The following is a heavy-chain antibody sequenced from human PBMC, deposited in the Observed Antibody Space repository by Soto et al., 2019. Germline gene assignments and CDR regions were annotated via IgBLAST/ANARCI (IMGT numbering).Heavy chain of an antibody. Sequence: ASVKVSCKASGYTFTSYYAHWVRQAPGQGLEWMGVINPGGGSTNYAQKFKGRLTMTRDTSTSTVYMELSSLRSEDMAVYYCARPTVVGATVRYFFDYWGQGTLVTVSS. J-gene: IGHJ4*01. D-gene: IGHD1-26*01. V-gene: IGHV1-46*01. CDR3: ARPTVVGATVRYFFDY. CDR1: GYTFTSYY. CDR2: INPGGGST.